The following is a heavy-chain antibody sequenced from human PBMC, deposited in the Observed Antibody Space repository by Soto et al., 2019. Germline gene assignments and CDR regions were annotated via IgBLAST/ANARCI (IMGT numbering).Heavy chain of an antibody. Sequence: QVQLVQSGAEVKKPGSSVKVSCKASGGTFSSCISWVRQAPGQGLEWMGRIIPILGIANYAQKFQGKVTITADKSTSTAYMELSSLRSEDTAVYYCANLATADTLDYWGQGTLVTVSS. CDR1: GGTFSSC. D-gene: IGHD6-13*01. CDR3: ANLATADTLDY. CDR2: IIPILGIA. V-gene: IGHV1-69*02. J-gene: IGHJ4*02.